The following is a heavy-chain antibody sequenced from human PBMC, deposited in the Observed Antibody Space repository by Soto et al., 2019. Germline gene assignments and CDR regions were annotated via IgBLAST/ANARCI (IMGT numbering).Heavy chain of an antibody. V-gene: IGHV3-23*01. J-gene: IGHJ6*02. Sequence: PGGSLRLSCAASRFTFSSYAMSWVRQAPGKGLEWVSAISGSGGSTYYADSVKGRFTISRDNSKNTLYLQMNSLRAEDTAVYYCAKIAVAGTPQRYYYYGMDVWGQGTTVTVSS. CDR1: RFTFSSYA. CDR3: AKIAVAGTPQRYYYYGMDV. D-gene: IGHD6-19*01. CDR2: ISGSGGST.